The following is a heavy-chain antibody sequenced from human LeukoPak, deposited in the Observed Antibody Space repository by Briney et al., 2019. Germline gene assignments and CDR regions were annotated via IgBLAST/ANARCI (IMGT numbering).Heavy chain of an antibody. CDR1: GGSFSGYY. D-gene: IGHD6-13*01. CDR3: ARVRSRYSSSWLYY. V-gene: IGHV4-34*01. Sequence: PSETLSLTCAVYGGSFSGYYWSWIRQPPGKGLEWIGEINDSGSTNYNPSLKTRVTISVDTSKHQFSLKLSSVTAADTAVYYCARVRSRYSSSWLYYWGQGTLVTVSS. J-gene: IGHJ4*02. CDR2: INDSGST.